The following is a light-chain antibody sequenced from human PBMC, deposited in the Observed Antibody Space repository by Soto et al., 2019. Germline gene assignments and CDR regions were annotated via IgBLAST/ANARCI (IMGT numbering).Light chain of an antibody. CDR1: QSVGSN. Sequence: EIVMTQSPATLSVSPGERATLSCRASQSVGSNLAWYQQKPGQAPRLLIYGASTRATGIPARFSGSGSGTEFTLTISSLQSEDFAVYYCHQYNNWPPRDTFGGGTKVEMK. J-gene: IGKJ4*01. CDR2: GAS. CDR3: HQYNNWPPRDT. V-gene: IGKV3-15*01.